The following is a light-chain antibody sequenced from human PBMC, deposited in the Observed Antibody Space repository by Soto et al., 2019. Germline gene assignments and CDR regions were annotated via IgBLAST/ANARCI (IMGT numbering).Light chain of an antibody. J-gene: IGLJ3*02. Sequence: QSVVTQPPSASGTPGQRVTIPCSGSSSNIGKNTVSWYQQFPRAAPKLLIYGNDQRPSGVPDRFSGSKSGTSASLAISGLQSEDEADYYCVTWDDSPRWVFGGGTKLTVL. V-gene: IGLV1-44*01. CDR2: GND. CDR1: SSNIGKNT. CDR3: VTWDDSPRWV.